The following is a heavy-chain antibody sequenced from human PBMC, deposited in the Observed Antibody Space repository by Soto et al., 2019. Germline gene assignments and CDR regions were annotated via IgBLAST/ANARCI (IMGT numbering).Heavy chain of an antibody. CDR3: VRGTPTPGLDY. Sequence: EVQLVESGGGLVQPRGSLRLSCVVSGFTFSSYWMNWVRQAPGKGLEWVANIKQDGSETHYVDSVKGRFTISRDNAKNSLYLQMNSLRAEDTAVYYCVRGTPTPGLDYWGQGTLVTVSS. CDR1: GFTFSSYW. D-gene: IGHD1-7*01. CDR2: IKQDGSET. J-gene: IGHJ4*02. V-gene: IGHV3-7*03.